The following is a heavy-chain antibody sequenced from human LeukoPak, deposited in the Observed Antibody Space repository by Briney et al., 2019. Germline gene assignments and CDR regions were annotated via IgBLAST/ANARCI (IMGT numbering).Heavy chain of an antibody. Sequence: ASVKVSCKASGYTFTSYGISWVRQAPGQGLEWMGWISAYNGNTNYAQKLQGGVTMTTDTSTSTAYMELRSLRSDDTAVYYCAISIGGYSYGYPSDYWGQGTLVTVSS. CDR2: ISAYNGNT. D-gene: IGHD5-18*01. CDR1: GYTFTSYG. J-gene: IGHJ4*02. V-gene: IGHV1-18*01. CDR3: AISIGGYSYGYPSDY.